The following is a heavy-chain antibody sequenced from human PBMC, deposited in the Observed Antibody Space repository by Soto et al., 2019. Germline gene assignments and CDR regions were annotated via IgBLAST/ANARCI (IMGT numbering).Heavy chain of an antibody. D-gene: IGHD5-12*01. V-gene: IGHV1-69*13. Sequence: SVEVSCKXSGGTFSSYAISWVRQAPGQGLEWMGGIIPIFGTANYAQKFQGRVTITADESTSTAYMELSSLRSEDTAVYYCARVMATIDAFDIWGQGTMVTVSS. CDR1: GGTFSSYA. CDR2: IIPIFGTA. J-gene: IGHJ3*02. CDR3: ARVMATIDAFDI.